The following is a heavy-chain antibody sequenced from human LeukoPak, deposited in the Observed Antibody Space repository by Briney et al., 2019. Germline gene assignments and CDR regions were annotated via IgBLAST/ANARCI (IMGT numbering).Heavy chain of an antibody. CDR2: NYYSGST. D-gene: IGHD2-2*02. V-gene: IGHV4-30-4*08. Sequence: PSETLSLACTVSGGSISSGDYYWSWIRQPPGKGLQWIEYNYYSGSTYYNPSLKSRVTISVDTSKNQFSLKLSSVTAADTAVYYCARAEGYSSSTSCYTRGLDYWGQGTLVTVSS. CDR3: ARAEGYSSSTSCYTRGLDY. J-gene: IGHJ4*02. CDR1: GGSISSGDYY.